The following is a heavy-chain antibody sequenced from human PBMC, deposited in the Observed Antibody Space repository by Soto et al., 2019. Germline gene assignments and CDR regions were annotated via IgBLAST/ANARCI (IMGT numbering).Heavy chain of an antibody. V-gene: IGHV4-59*01. D-gene: IGHD6-13*01. J-gene: IGHJ5*02. Sequence: SETLSLTCTVSGASINDFYWSWIRQTPGKGLEWVGFMYYSETTKYNPSLKGRVNMSLDTSKNQVSLHLKSVTAADTAVYYCARANSSTWYKLEYKWFDPWGQGTQVTVS. CDR1: GASINDFY. CDR3: ARANSSTWYKLEYKWFDP. CDR2: MYYSETT.